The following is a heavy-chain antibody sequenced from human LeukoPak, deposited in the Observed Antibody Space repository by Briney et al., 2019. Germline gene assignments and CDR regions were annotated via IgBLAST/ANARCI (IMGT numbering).Heavy chain of an antibody. CDR2: MNPNSGNT. D-gene: IGHD3-10*01. J-gene: IGHJ3*02. CDR3: ARVTGFRVAFDI. Sequence: ASVKVSCKASGYTFTSYDINWVRQATGQGLEWMGWMNPNSGNTGYAQKFQGTVTMTRNTSISTAYMELSSLRSEDTAVYYCARVTGFRVAFDIWGQGTMVTVSS. V-gene: IGHV1-8*01. CDR1: GYTFTSYD.